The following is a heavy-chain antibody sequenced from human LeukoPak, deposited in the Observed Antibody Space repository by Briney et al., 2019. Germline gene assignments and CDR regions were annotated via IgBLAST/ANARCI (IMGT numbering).Heavy chain of an antibody. CDR3: ASEGGGISSSHQYGMDV. D-gene: IGHD6-13*01. J-gene: IGHJ6*02. CDR1: GGTFSSYA. V-gene: IGHV1-69*04. CDR2: IIPIFGIA. Sequence: GASVKVSCKASGGTFSSYAISWVRQAPGQGLEWMGRIIPIFGIANYAQKFQGRVTITADKSTSTAYMELSSLRSEDTAVYYCASEGGGISSSHQYGMDVWGQGTTVTVSS.